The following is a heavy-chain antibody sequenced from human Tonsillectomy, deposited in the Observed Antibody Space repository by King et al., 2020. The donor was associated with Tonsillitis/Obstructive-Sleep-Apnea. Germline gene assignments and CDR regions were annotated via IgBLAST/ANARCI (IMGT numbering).Heavy chain of an antibody. CDR1: GFTFSSYA. CDR3: ARVQAGFHIFDY. V-gene: IGHV3-30*04. J-gene: IGHJ4*02. Sequence: QLVQSGGGVVQPGRSLRLSCAASGFTFSSYAMHWVRQAPGKGLEWVAVISYDGSNKYYADSVKGRFTISRDNSKNTLYLQMNSLRAKDTAVYYCARVQAGFHIFDYWGQGTLVTVSS. CDR2: ISYDGSNK. D-gene: IGHD6-19*01.